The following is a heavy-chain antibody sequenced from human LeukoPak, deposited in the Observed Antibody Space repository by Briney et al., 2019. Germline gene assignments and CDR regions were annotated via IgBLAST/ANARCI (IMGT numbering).Heavy chain of an antibody. D-gene: IGHD3-3*01. CDR3: ARGGGVDY. CDR2: ISGSGGST. J-gene: IGHJ4*02. Sequence: GGSLRLSCAASGFTFSSYAVSCVRQAPGKGVEGVSSISGSGGSTYSAASVKGRFTISRDNSKNSLYLQMNSLRAEDTAIYYCARGGGVDYWGQGTLVTVSS. V-gene: IGHV3-23*01. CDR1: GFTFSSYA.